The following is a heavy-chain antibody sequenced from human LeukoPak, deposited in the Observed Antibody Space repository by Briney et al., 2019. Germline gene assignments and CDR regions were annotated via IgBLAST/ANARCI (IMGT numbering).Heavy chain of an antibody. CDR3: ARDGAPGGLAYFDY. V-gene: IGHV4-61*08. J-gene: IGHJ4*02. Sequence: PSQTLSLTCAVSGGSISSGGYYWSWIRQPPGKGLEWIGYVSYTGSTNYNPSLKSRVTISIDTSKTQFSLKINSVTAADTAVYYCARDGAPGGLAYFDYWGQGTLVTVSS. CDR2: VSYTGST. D-gene: IGHD3-16*01. CDR1: GGSISSGGYY.